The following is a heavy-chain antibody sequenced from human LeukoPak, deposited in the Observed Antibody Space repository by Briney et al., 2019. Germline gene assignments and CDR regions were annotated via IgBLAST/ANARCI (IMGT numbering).Heavy chain of an antibody. J-gene: IGHJ4*02. CDR3: ARFGSY. D-gene: IGHD3-10*01. CDR1: GGSFSGYF. V-gene: IGHV4-34*01. CDR2: INPSGST. Sequence: SETLSLTCAVFGGSFSGYFWSWSRQPPGKGLEWIGEINPSGSTNYNPSLKSRVTISIDTSKNQFSLKLSSVTAADTAVYYCARFGSYWGQGILVTVSS.